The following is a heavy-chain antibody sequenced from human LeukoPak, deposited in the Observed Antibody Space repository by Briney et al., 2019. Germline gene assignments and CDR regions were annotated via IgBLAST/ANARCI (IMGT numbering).Heavy chain of an antibody. V-gene: IGHV4-39*07. J-gene: IGHJ4*02. D-gene: IGHD5-24*01. Sequence: SETLSLTCTVSGGSISSSSYYWGWIRQPPGKGLEWIGSIYYSGSTYYNPSLKSRVTISVDTSKNQFSLKLSSVTAADTAVYYCARDAGRWLQSELDYWGQGTLVTVSS. CDR1: GGSISSSSYY. CDR2: IYYSGST. CDR3: ARDAGRWLQSELDY.